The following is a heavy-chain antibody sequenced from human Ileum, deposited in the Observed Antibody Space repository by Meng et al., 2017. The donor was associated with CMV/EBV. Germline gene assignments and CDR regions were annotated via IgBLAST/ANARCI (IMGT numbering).Heavy chain of an antibody. J-gene: IGHJ4*02. V-gene: IGHV3-23*03. Sequence: GGSLRLSCAASGFTFGSYTMSWVRQSPGKGLEWVSLIYVDGGSHYIDSVKGRFTISRDNSKNTLYLEMNSLRVDDTAVYYCAKSRLSDCGPGTVVTVSS. CDR1: GFTFGSYT. CDR2: IYVDGGS. CDR3: AKSRLSD.